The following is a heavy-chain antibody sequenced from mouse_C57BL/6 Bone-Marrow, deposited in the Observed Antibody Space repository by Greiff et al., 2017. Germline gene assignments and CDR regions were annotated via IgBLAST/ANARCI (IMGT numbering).Heavy chain of an antibody. CDR1: GFSLTSYA. J-gene: IGHJ1*03. V-gene: IGHV2-9-1*01. CDR2: IWTGGGT. Sequence: VMLVESGPGLVAPSQSLSITSTVSGFSLTSYAISWVRPPPGKGLEWLGVIWTGGGTNYTSALKSRLSISKDNSKSQVFLKMNRLQTDDTARYYCAREGYYYGSRSWYFDVWGTGTTVTVSS. CDR3: AREGYYYGSRSWYFDV. D-gene: IGHD1-1*01.